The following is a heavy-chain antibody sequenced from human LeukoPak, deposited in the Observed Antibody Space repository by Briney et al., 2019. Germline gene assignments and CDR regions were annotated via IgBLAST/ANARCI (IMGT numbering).Heavy chain of an antibody. CDR1: GGSISSYY. V-gene: IGHV4-4*07. CDR2: IYTSGST. Sequence: SETLSLTCTVSGGSISSYYWGWIRQPAGKGLEWIGRIYTSGSTNYNPSLKSRVTMSVDTSKNQFSLKLSSVTAADTAVYYCARGGYSSSSVPAFDIWGQGTMVTVSS. CDR3: ARGGYSSSSVPAFDI. J-gene: IGHJ3*02. D-gene: IGHD6-6*01.